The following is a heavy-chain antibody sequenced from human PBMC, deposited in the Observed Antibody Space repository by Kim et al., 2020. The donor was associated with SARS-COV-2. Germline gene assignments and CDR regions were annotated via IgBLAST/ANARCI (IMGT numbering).Heavy chain of an antibody. Sequence: GGSLRLSCAASGFTFSSYWMSWVRQTPGKGLEWVASIKLDGSEKYYMDSVKGRFTISRDNAKNSLYLQMNSLRAEDTAVYYCARDGPRSGWGPDYWGQGTLVTVSS. V-gene: IGHV3-7*03. CDR3: ARDGPRSGWGPDY. D-gene: IGHD6-19*01. J-gene: IGHJ4*02. CDR1: GFTFSSYW. CDR2: IKLDGSEK.